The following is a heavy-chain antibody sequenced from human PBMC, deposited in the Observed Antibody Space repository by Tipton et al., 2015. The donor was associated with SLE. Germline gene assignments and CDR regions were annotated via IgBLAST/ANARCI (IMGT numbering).Heavy chain of an antibody. CDR2: FYFSGSS. D-gene: IGHD3-22*01. CDR1: GVSISTYY. J-gene: IGHJ5*02. CDR3: ARGELIEGFDP. V-gene: IGHV4-59*01. Sequence: TLSLTCSVSGVSISTYYWSWIRQSPGKGLEWIGFFYFSGSSQYNPSLKSRVAISADTSNNQFSLELRSVTAADTAVYYCARGELIEGFDPWGQGTLVTVSS.